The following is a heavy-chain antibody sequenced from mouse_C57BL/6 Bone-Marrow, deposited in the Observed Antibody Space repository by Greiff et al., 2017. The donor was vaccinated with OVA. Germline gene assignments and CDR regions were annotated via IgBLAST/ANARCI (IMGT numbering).Heavy chain of an antibody. J-gene: IGHJ2*01. CDR2: IWTGGGT. D-gene: IGHD1-2*01. Sequence: VKLMEPGPGLVAPSQSLSLTCTVSGFSLTSYAISWVRQPPGKGLEWLGVIWTGGGTNYNSALKSRLSLSKDNSKSQVFLKMNSLQADDTARYYCATHYYGRDYWGQGTTLTVYS. CDR3: ATHYYGRDY. V-gene: IGHV2-9-1*01. CDR1: GFSLTSYA.